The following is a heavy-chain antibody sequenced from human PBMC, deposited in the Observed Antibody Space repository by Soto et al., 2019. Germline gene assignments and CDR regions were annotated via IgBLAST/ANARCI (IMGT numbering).Heavy chain of an antibody. Sequence: GGSLRLSCTASGFSFSTYAMSWVRQAPGKGLEWVSAISSSGGSTYYGDSAKGRFTTSRDNSQNTLYLQMNSLRAEDTAVYYCAKEWYCSSTRCLVHDYWGQGSLVTVSS. V-gene: IGHV3-23*01. CDR2: ISSSGGST. J-gene: IGHJ4*02. D-gene: IGHD2-2*01. CDR3: AKEWYCSSTRCLVHDY. CDR1: GFSFSTYA.